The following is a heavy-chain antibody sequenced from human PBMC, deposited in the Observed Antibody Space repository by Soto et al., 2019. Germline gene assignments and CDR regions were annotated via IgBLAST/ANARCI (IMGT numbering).Heavy chain of an antibody. D-gene: IGHD3-22*01. V-gene: IGHV1-69*12. CDR3: VRGPDYEGYFDY. J-gene: IGHJ4*02. CDR2: IILPFGTP. Sequence: QVRLVQSGAEVKKTGSSVKVSCEASGTTFSNFAIGWVRQAPGQGLEWMGGIILPFGTPNYAQKFQDRVKISADESMTTAYMELRRLRSGDTAVYYCVRGPDYEGYFDYWGQGTLVTVAS. CDR1: GTTFSNFA.